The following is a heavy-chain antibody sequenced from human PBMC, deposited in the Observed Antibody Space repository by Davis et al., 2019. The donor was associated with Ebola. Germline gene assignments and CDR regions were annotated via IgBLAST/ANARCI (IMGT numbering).Heavy chain of an antibody. J-gene: IGHJ4*02. V-gene: IGHV5-51*01. Sequence: GESLKISCTGSGSSFTTYWIAWLRQTPAKGLEWMGIIYPGDSDTSYSPSFEGQVTISVDRSISTAYLQWSSLKASDTAMYYCTKQESLYGSSDYWGQGTLVTVSS. D-gene: IGHD3-22*01. CDR3: TKQESLYGSSDY. CDR1: GSSFTTYW. CDR2: IYPGDSDT.